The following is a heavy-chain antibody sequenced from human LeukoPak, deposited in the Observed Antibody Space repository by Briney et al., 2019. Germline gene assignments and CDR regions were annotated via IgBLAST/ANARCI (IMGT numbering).Heavy chain of an antibody. CDR1: GFTFSSYA. CDR2: ISHDGSNK. CDR3: AREGIAAPGNYFDY. V-gene: IGHV3-30-3*01. Sequence: GGSLRLSCAASGFTFSSYAMHWVRQAPDKGLEWVAVISHDGSNKYYADSVKGRFSISRDNSKNTLYLQMNGLRAEETAMYYCAREGIAAPGNYFDYWGQGTLVTVSS. J-gene: IGHJ4*02. D-gene: IGHD6-13*01.